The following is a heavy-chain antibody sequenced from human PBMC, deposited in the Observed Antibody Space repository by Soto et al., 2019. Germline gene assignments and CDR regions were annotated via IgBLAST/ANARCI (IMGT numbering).Heavy chain of an antibody. CDR2: ISAYNGNT. V-gene: IGHV1-18*01. J-gene: IGHJ4*02. CDR3: ARDRGSASEDS. CDR1: GYTFTSYG. D-gene: IGHD3-10*01. Sequence: QVQLVQSGAEVKKPGASVKVSCKASGYTFTSYGISWVRQAPGQGLEWMGWISAYNGNTNYAQKLQGRVTMTTNTSTSTAYMEMRRLRYDETAVYYCARDRGSASEDSWGQVTLFTVSS.